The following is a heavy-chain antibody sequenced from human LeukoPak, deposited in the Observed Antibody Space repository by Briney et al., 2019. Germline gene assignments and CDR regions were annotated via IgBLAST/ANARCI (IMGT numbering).Heavy chain of an antibody. CDR2: INPNSGGT. CDR1: GYTFTVYY. Sequence: ASVKVSCKASGYTFTVYYMHWVRQAPGQGLEWMGRINPNSGGTNYAQKFQGRVTMTRDTSISTAYMELSRLRSDDTAVYYCAKSSGSLAPVDYWGQGTLVTVSS. V-gene: IGHV1-2*06. CDR3: AKSSGSLAPVDY. J-gene: IGHJ4*02. D-gene: IGHD3-10*01.